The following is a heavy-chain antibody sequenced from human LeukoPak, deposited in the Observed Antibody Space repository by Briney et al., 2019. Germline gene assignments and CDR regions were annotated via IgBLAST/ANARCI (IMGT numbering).Heavy chain of an antibody. CDR2: INHSGST. J-gene: IGHJ4*02. V-gene: IGHV4-34*01. D-gene: IGHD1-26*01. Sequence: PSETLSLTCAVYGGSFSGYYWSWIRQPPGKGLEWIGEINHSGSTSYNPSLKSRVTISVDTSKNQFSLKLSSVTAADTAVYYCARGLVGATTFVYWGQGTLVTVSS. CDR1: GGSFSGYY. CDR3: ARGLVGATTFVY.